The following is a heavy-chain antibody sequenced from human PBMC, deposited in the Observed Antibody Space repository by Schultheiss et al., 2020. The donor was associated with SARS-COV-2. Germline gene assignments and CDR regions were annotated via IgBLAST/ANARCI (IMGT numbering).Heavy chain of an antibody. CDR1: GFTFSSYA. V-gene: IGHV3-64*04. D-gene: IGHD2-15*01. Sequence: GGSLRLSCAASGFTFSSYAMHWVRQAPGKGLEYVSAISGSGGSTYYADSVKGRFTISRDNSKNSLYLQMNSLRAEDTAVYYCARVGCSVNTCYPPGYGMDVWGQGTTVTVSS. J-gene: IGHJ6*02. CDR2: ISGSGGST. CDR3: ARVGCSVNTCYPPGYGMDV.